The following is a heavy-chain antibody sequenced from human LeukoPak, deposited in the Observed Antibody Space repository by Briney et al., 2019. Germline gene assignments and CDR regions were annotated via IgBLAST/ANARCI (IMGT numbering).Heavy chain of an antibody. D-gene: IGHD3-10*01. V-gene: IGHV1-46*01. J-gene: IGHJ4*02. CDR3: ARDSGEVPDY. CDR1: GYTFTSNY. Sequence: GASVKVSCKAFGYTFTSNYMHWVRQAPGQGPEWMGVISPSGGSTTYAQKFQGRVTLTRDMSTSTDYLELSSLRSEDTAVYYCARDSGEVPDYWGQGTLVTVSS. CDR2: ISPSGGST.